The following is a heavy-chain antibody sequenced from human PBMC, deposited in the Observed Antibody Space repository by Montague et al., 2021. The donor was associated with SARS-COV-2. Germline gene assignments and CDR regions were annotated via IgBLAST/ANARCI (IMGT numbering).Heavy chain of an antibody. V-gene: IGHV4-39*01. Sequence: SETLSLTCAVYGGSFSSSSYYWGWIRQPPGKGLEWIGSIYYSGSTYYNPSLKSRVTISVDTSKNQFSLKLSSVTAADTAVYYCATYYDILTGYYIDAFDIWGQGTMVTVSS. D-gene: IGHD3-9*01. CDR2: IYYSGST. CDR1: GGSFSSSSYY. CDR3: ATYYDILTGYYIDAFDI. J-gene: IGHJ3*02.